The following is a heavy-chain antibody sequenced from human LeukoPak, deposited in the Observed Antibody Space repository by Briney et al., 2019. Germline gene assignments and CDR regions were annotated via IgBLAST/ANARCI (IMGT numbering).Heavy chain of an antibody. CDR3: ARTNYYDSSGYPLFDY. V-gene: IGHV4-59*01. CDR2: IYYSGST. Sequence: SETLSLTCTVSGGSISSYYWSWIRQPPGKGLGWIGYIYYSGSTNYNPSLKSRVTISVDTSKNQFSLKLSSVTAADTAVYYCARTNYYDSSGYPLFDYWGQGTLVTVSS. CDR1: GGSISSYY. D-gene: IGHD3-22*01. J-gene: IGHJ4*02.